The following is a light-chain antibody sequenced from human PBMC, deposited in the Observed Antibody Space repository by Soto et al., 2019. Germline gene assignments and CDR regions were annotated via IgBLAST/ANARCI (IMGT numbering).Light chain of an antibody. J-gene: IGLJ3*02. CDR1: NSDIGGYNY. CDR2: DVS. V-gene: IGLV2-11*01. Sequence: QSVLTQPRSVSGSPGQSVTISCTGTNSDIGGYNYVSWYQQHPGKAPKVMIYDVSRRPSGVPDRFSGSKSGNAASLTISGLQXXXXXDSYCCSYAGTYNFWVFGGGTKL. CDR3: CSYAGTYNFWV.